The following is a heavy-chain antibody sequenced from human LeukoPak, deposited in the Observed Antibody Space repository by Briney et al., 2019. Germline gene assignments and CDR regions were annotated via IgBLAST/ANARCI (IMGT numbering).Heavy chain of an antibody. V-gene: IGHV5-10-1*01. CDR1: GYSFTSYW. CDR3: ARHPEFLRDFDY. CDR2: IDPSDSYT. J-gene: IGHJ4*02. D-gene: IGHD1-14*01. Sequence: GESLKISCKGSGYSFTSYWISWVRQMPGKGLEWMGSIDPSDSYTNYSPSFQGHVTISADKSISTAYLQWSSLKASDTATYYCARHPEFLRDFDYWGQGTLVTVSS.